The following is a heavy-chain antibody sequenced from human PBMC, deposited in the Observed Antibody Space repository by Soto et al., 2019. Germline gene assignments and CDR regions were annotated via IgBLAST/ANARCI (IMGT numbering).Heavy chain of an antibody. J-gene: IGHJ6*02. Sequence: QVQLVQSGAEVKKPGASVKVSCKASGYTFTSYYMHWVRQAPGQGLEWMGIINPSGGSTSYAQKFQGRVTMTRDTSTSTVYMELSSLRSEDTAVYYCARQARYCTNGVCSAYGMDVWAQGTKVTVSS. CDR2: INPSGGST. V-gene: IGHV1-46*01. CDR3: ARQARYCTNGVCSAYGMDV. CDR1: GYTFTSYY. D-gene: IGHD2-8*01.